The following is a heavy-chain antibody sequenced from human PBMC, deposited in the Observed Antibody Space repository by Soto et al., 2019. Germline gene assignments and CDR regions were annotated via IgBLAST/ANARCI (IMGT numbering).Heavy chain of an antibody. Sequence: QVQLVESGGDLVKPGGSLRLSCAASGYTFSDYYMSWIRQAPGKGLEWISYIDTSGTKIYYADSVKGRFTITRDNAKNSLYLEMNSLRDEDTAVYYCASHYDMLSVYLSPVDYWGQGTLVTVSS. CDR3: ASHYDMLSVYLSPVDY. CDR2: IDTSGTKI. J-gene: IGHJ4*02. V-gene: IGHV3-11*01. D-gene: IGHD3-9*01. CDR1: GYTFSDYY.